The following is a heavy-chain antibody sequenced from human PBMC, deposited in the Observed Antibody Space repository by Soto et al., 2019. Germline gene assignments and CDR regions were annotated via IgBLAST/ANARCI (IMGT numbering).Heavy chain of an antibody. CDR3: ARVGQNYYGMDV. CDR1: GYTFTTYV. D-gene: IGHD3-3*01. V-gene: IGHV1-3*01. Sequence: QVQLVQSGAEVKKPGASVKVSCEASGYTFTTYVMHWVRQAPRQRLEWMGWINAGNDNTKYSQKFQGRVTITRDTSGSTVYMELSSLSSEDTAVYYCARVGQNYYGMDVWGQGTTVTVSS. CDR2: INAGNDNT. J-gene: IGHJ6*02.